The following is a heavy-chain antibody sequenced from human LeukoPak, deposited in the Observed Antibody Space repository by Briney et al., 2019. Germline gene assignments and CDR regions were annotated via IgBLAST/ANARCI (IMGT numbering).Heavy chain of an antibody. CDR2: ISGDGGRT. Sequence: PGGSLRLSCAASGFTFDDYAMHWVRQAPGKGLEWVSLISGDGGRTYYADSVKGRFTISRDNSKNSLYLQMDGLRTEDTALYYCAKDLRGSLWFGESAYYYYYGMDVWGQGTTVTVSS. D-gene: IGHD3-10*01. CDR3: AKDLRGSLWFGESAYYYYYGMDV. V-gene: IGHV3-43*02. J-gene: IGHJ6*02. CDR1: GFTFDDYA.